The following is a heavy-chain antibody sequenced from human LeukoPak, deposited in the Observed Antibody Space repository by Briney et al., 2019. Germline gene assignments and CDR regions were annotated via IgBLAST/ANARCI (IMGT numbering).Heavy chain of an antibody. V-gene: IGHV5-51*01. CDR2: IYPGDSDT. D-gene: IGHD3-22*01. CDR1: GYSFTSYW. Sequence: GESLKISCKGSGYSFTSYWIGWVRQMPGKGLEWMGIIYPGDSDTRYSPSFQGQVTISADKSISTAYLQWSSLKASDTAMYYWARHYVDYYDSGGYFDYWGKGPLVTVSS. J-gene: IGHJ4*02. CDR3: ARHYVDYYDSGGYFDY.